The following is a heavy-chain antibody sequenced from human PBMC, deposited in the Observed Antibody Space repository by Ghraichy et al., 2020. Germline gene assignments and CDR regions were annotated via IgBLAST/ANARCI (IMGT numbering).Heavy chain of an antibody. CDR1: GGSISSSSYY. CDR3: ANVKSIYSGDL. CDR2: IYYSGST. V-gene: IGHV4-39*01. J-gene: IGHJ2*01. Sequence: SETLSLTCTVSGGSISSSSYYWGWIRQPPGKGLEWIGSIYYSGSTYYNPYLKSRVTISVDTSKNQFSLPLSSVTAADTAVYYCANVKSIYSGDLWGRGTLVTVSS. D-gene: IGHD1-26*01.